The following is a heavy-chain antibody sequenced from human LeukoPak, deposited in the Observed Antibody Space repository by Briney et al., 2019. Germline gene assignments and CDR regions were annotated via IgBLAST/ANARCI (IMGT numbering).Heavy chain of an antibody. CDR2: IYYSGST. Sequence: PSETLSLTCTVSGDSISSNNYYWGWIRQPPGKGLEWIGSIYYSGSTYYNRSLKSRVTISVDTSKNQFSLKLNSVTATDTAVYYCARRHYYGSGSYQNWFDPWGQGTLVTVSS. V-gene: IGHV4-39*01. CDR1: GDSISSNNYY. J-gene: IGHJ5*02. CDR3: ARRHYYGSGSYQNWFDP. D-gene: IGHD3-10*01.